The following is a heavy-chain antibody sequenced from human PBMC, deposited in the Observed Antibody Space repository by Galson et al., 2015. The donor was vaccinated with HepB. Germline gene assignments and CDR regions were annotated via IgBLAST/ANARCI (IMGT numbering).Heavy chain of an antibody. Sequence: SLRLSCAASGFTFSTYGIHWVRQGPGKGLEWVAMISFDGSNKYYADSVKGRFTISRDNSKNTLYLEMNSLRAEDTAVYYCAKDQESRSDNLPYYYYGMDVWGQGTTVTVSS. J-gene: IGHJ6*02. CDR3: AKDQESRSDNLPYYYYGMDV. V-gene: IGHV3-30*18. CDR1: GFTFSTYG. CDR2: ISFDGSNK. D-gene: IGHD3-3*01.